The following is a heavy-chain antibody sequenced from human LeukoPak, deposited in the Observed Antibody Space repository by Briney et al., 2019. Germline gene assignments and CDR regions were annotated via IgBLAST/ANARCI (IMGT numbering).Heavy chain of an antibody. Sequence: GGSLRLSCAASGFTFSRFSMNWVRQAPGKGLEWVSSISSSGTYIYYADSVKGRFTISRDSAKNSLYLQMNSLRAEDTAVYYCARGVELTGYSDYWGRGTLVTVSS. D-gene: IGHD3-9*01. V-gene: IGHV3-21*01. CDR2: ISSSGTYI. CDR3: ARGVELTGYSDY. J-gene: IGHJ4*02. CDR1: GFTFSRFS.